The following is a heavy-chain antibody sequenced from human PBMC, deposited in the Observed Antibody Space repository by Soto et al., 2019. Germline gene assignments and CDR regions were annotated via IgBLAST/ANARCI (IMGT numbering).Heavy chain of an antibody. CDR1: GYSFTSYW. CDR3: ASRRFLEWLPPYYGMDV. D-gene: IGHD3-3*01. Sequence: GESLRISCKGSGYSFTSYWIGWVHQMPGKGLEWMGIIYPGDSDTRYSPSFQGQVTISADKSINTAYLQWSSLRSEDTAVYYCASRRFLEWLPPYYGMDVWGQGTTVTVSS. V-gene: IGHV5-51*07. CDR2: IYPGDSDT. J-gene: IGHJ6*02.